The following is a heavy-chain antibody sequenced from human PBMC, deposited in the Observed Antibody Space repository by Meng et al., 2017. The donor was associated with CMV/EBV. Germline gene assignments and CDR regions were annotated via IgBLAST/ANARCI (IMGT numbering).Heavy chain of an antibody. CDR3: ARAVPARSWGNWFDP. V-gene: IGHV1-18*01. Sequence: ASVKVSCKASGYTFTSYGISWVRQAPGQGLEWMGWISAYNGNTNYAQKLQGRVTMTTDTSTSTAYMELRSLRSDDTAVYYCARAVPARSWGNWFDPWGQGTLVTVSS. D-gene: IGHD2-2*01. CDR2: ISAYNGNT. CDR1: GYTFTSYG. J-gene: IGHJ5*02.